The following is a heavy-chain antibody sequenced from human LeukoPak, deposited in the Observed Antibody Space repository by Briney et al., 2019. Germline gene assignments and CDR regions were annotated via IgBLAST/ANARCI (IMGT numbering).Heavy chain of an antibody. CDR3: ARGPELITMVRGVITPQDY. J-gene: IGHJ4*02. V-gene: IGHV3-20*04. CDR1: GFTLDDYG. CDR2: INWNGGST. D-gene: IGHD3-10*01. Sequence: GGSLRLSCAPSGFTLDDYGMSWVRHAPGDGREWVAGINWNGGSTGYADSVKGRFTISRDNAKNPLYLQMNSLRADDTALYYCARGPELITMVRGVITPQDYWGQGTLVTVST.